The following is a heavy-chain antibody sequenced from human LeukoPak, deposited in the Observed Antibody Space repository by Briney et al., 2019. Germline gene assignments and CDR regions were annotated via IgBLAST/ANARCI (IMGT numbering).Heavy chain of an antibody. CDR1: GGSINSGSYY. J-gene: IGHJ6*03. V-gene: IGHV4-61*02. CDR3: ARQPLITMVRGVITTTYYYYYMDV. CDR2: IHTTGST. Sequence: SETLSLTCTVSGGSINSGSYYWSWIRQPAGKGLEWIGRIHTTGSTNYNPSLKSRVTISRDTSKNQFSLKVSSVTAADTAVYYCARQPLITMVRGVITTTYYYYYMDVWGKGTTVTISS. D-gene: IGHD3-10*01.